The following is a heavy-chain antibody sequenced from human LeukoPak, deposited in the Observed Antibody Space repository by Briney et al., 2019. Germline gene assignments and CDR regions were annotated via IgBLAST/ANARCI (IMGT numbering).Heavy chain of an antibody. Sequence: PSETLSLTCTVSGGSISSSSYDWGWIRQPPGKGLEWIGSIYYSGCTYYNPSLKSRVTISVDTSKNQFSLKLSSVTAADTAVYYCARLGAIAAACGPYEVYWGQGTLVTVSS. J-gene: IGHJ4*02. V-gene: IGHV4-39*01. CDR3: ARLGAIAAACGPYEVY. CDR1: GGSISSSSYD. D-gene: IGHD6-13*01. CDR2: IYYSGCT.